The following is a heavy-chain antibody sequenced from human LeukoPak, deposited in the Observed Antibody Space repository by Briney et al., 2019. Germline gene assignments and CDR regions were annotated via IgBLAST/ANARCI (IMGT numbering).Heavy chain of an antibody. CDR3: AREDIVVVPAADFDP. J-gene: IGHJ5*02. Sequence: ASVKVSCKASGYTFTGYYMHWVRQAPGQGLEWMGWINPNSGGTNYAQKFQGRVTMTRDTSISTAYRELSRLRSDDTAVYYYAREDIVVVPAADFDPWGQGTLVTVSS. V-gene: IGHV1-2*02. D-gene: IGHD2-2*01. CDR1: GYTFTGYY. CDR2: INPNSGGT.